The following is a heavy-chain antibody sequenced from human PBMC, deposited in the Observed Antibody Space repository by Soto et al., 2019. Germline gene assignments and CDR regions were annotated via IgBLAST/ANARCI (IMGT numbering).Heavy chain of an antibody. CDR2: MSPKTGNT. D-gene: IGHD3-9*01. Sequence: QVQLVQSGAEVKKPGASVKVSCKASGYTFTSYDINWVRQATGQGLEWIGWMSPKTGNTGYAQNFQGRVTMTRNPYISTAEMELSSLTSEDTAIYYWARGPSDWAFDLWGQGTLVPVSS. J-gene: IGHJ4*02. CDR1: GYTFTSYD. V-gene: IGHV1-8*01. CDR3: ARGPSDWAFDL.